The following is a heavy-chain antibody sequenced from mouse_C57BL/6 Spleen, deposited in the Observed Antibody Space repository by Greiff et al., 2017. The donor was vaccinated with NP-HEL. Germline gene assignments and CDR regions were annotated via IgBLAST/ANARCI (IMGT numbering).Heavy chain of an antibody. J-gene: IGHJ3*01. Sequence: QVQLQQSGPELVKPGASVKISCKASGYAFSSSWMNWVKQRPGKGLEWIGRIYPGDGVTNYNGKFKGKATLTADKSSSTAYMQLSSLTSEDSAVYFCARGYGSSSSSWFAYWGQGTLVTVSA. CDR1: GYAFSSSW. CDR2: IYPGDGVT. V-gene: IGHV1-82*01. CDR3: ARGYGSSSSSWFAY. D-gene: IGHD1-1*01.